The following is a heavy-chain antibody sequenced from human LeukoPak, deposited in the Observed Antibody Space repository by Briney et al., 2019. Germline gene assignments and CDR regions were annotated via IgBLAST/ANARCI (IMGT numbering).Heavy chain of an antibody. V-gene: IGHV4-34*01. CDR1: GGSFSGYY. Sequence: SETLSLTCAVYGGSFSGYYWSWIRQPPGKGLEWIGGSNHSGSTNYNPSLNSRVTISVDTSKNQFSLKLSAVTAADTAVYYCARGLYYDSSFQHWGQGTLVTVSS. J-gene: IGHJ1*01. CDR2: SNHSGST. CDR3: ARGLYYDSSFQH. D-gene: IGHD3-22*01.